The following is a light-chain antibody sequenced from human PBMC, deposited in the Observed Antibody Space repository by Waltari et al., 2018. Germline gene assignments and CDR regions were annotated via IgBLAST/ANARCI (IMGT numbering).Light chain of an antibody. CDR1: YGSVSSTPY. CDR2: KGI. J-gene: IGLJ3*02. V-gene: IGLV8-61*01. CDR3: SMYMGSGVWV. Sequence: QTVVTQEPSSSVSSGGTVPLACALGYGSVSSTPYPPWYQQTPGQPPRTLVYKGISRSSGVPDRFSGSILGNTAALTITGAQADDESDYYCSMYMGSGVWVFGGGTKLTVL.